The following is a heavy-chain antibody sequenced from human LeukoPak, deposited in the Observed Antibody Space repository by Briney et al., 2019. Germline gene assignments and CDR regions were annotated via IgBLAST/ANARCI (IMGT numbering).Heavy chain of an antibody. CDR2: ISSSSSTI. CDR1: GFTFSSYA. J-gene: IGHJ4*02. V-gene: IGHV3-48*01. Sequence: GGSLRLSCAASGFTFSSYAMSWVRQAPGKGLEWVSYISSSSSTIYYADSVKGRFTISRDNAKNSLYLQMNSLRAEDTAVYYCARELRFLEWLPKEDFDYWGQGTLVTVSS. CDR3: ARELRFLEWLPKEDFDY. D-gene: IGHD3-3*01.